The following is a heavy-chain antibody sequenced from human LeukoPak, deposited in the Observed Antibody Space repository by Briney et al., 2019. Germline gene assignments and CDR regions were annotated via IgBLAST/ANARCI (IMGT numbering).Heavy chain of an antibody. D-gene: IGHD6-19*01. V-gene: IGHV1-8*02. J-gene: IGHJ6*02. CDR1: GGTFSSYA. CDR3: ARNGAVAGKYYYYGMDV. CDR2: MNPNSGNT. Sequence: ASVKVSCKASGGTFSSYAINWVRQATGQGLEWMGWMNPNSGNTGYAQKFQGRVTMTRNTSISTAYMELSSLRSEDTAVYYCARNGAVAGKYYYYGMDVWGQGTTVTVSS.